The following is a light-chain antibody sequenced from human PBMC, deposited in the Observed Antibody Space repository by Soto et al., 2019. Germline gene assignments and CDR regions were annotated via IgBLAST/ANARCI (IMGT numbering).Light chain of an antibody. CDR3: SSYTSSILYV. CDR1: SSDVGGYNY. V-gene: IGLV2-14*01. CDR2: DVS. Sequence: QSALTQPASVSGSPGQSITFSCTGTSSDVGGYNYVSWYQQHPGKAPKLMICDVSNRPSGVSNRFSGSKSGNTASLTISGLQAEDEADYYCSSYTSSILYVFGTGTKVTVL. J-gene: IGLJ1*01.